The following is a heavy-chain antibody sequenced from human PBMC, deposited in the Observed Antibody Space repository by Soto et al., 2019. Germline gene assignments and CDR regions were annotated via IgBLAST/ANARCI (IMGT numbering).Heavy chain of an antibody. CDR3: AKDGSGSYWEINWFDP. J-gene: IGHJ5*02. Sequence: GGSLRLSCAASGFTFSSYAMSWVRQAPGKGLEWVSAISGSGGSTYYADSVKGRFTISRDNSKNTLYLQMNSLRAEDTAVYYCAKDGSGSYWEINWFDPWGQGTLVTVSS. CDR2: ISGSGGST. V-gene: IGHV3-23*01. D-gene: IGHD3-10*01. CDR1: GFTFSSYA.